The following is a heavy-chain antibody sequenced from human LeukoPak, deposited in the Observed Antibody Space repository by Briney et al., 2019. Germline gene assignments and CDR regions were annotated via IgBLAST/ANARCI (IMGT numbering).Heavy chain of an antibody. CDR2: INHSGST. CDR1: GGSFSGYY. J-gene: IGHJ1*01. Sequence: SETLSLTCAVYGGSFSGYYWSWIRQPPGKGLEWIGEINHSGSTNYNPPLKSRVTISVDTSKNQFSLKLSSVTAADTAVYYCACDYGDYPVRAEYFQHWGQGTLVTVSS. V-gene: IGHV4-34*01. CDR3: ACDYGDYPVRAEYFQH. D-gene: IGHD4-17*01.